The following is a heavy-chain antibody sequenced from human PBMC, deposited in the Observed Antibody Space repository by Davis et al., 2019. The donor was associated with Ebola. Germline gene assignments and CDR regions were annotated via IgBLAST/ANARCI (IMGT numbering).Heavy chain of an antibody. CDR2: ISSSGSTI. V-gene: IGHV3-11*01. J-gene: IGHJ6*04. D-gene: IGHD3-10*01. CDR3: AREHDENVGVRGVIWVQDYYYYGMDV. CDR1: GFTFSDYY. Sequence: GESLKISCAASGFTFSDYYMSWIRQAPGKGLEWVSYISSSGSTIYYADSVMGRFTISRDNAKNSLYLQMNSLRAEDTAVYYCAREHDENVGVRGVIWVQDYYYYGMDVWGKGTTVTVSS.